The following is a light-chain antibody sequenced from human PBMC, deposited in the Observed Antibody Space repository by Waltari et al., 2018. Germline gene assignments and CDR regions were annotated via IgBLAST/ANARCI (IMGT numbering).Light chain of an antibody. CDR3: CSYAGSSTFG. CDR2: DVS. CDR1: RRSVGDYNY. V-gene: IGLV2-23*02. Sequence: QSALTQPASVSGSPGQSITISCTGTRRSVGDYNYVSWYQQHPGKAPKPMIYDVSKRPSGVSNRFSGSKSGNTASLTISGLQAEDEGDYYCCSYAGSSTFGFGGGTKLTVL. J-gene: IGLJ2*01.